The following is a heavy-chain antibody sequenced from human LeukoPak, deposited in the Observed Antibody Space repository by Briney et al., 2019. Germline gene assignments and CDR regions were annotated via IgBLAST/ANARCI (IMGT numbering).Heavy chain of an antibody. CDR2: ISGSGGST. J-gene: IGHJ5*02. CDR1: GFTFSSYA. V-gene: IGHV3-23*01. CDR3: ANGAVLVPAAITGT. D-gene: IGHD2-2*01. Sequence: PGGSLRLSCAASGFTFSSYAMSWVRQAPGKGLEWVSAISGSGGSTYYADSVKGRFTISRDNSKNTLYLQMNSLRAENTAVYYCANGAVLVPAAITGTWGQGTLVTVSS.